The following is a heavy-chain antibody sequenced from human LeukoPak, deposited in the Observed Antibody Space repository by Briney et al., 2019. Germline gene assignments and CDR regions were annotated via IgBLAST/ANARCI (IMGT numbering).Heavy chain of an antibody. CDR1: GYTFTVYY. CDR3: TITSSYFSGLPFDH. V-gene: IGHV1-2*02. CDR2: INPNSGGT. D-gene: IGHD3-3*01. J-gene: IGHJ4*02. Sequence: ASVKVSCMASGYTFTVYYMHWVRQAPGQGLEWMGWINPNSGGTNYAQKFLGRVTMTRDTSISTAYMELSRLRSDDTAVYYCTITSSYFSGLPFDHWGQGTLVTVSS.